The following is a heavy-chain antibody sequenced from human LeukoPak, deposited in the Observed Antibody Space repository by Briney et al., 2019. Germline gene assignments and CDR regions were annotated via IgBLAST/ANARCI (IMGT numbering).Heavy chain of an antibody. D-gene: IGHD4-23*01. J-gene: IGHJ2*01. Sequence: GESLKISCKGSGYSFIRNLIGWVRHMPGKGLEWMGIIYPGDFDTRYSPSFQGQVTISADKSINTAYLQWSSLKASDTAMYYCARRVVNNRNWYFNLWGRGTLVTVSS. CDR3: ARRVVNNRNWYFNL. CDR2: IYPGDFDT. V-gene: IGHV5-51*01. CDR1: GYSFIRNL.